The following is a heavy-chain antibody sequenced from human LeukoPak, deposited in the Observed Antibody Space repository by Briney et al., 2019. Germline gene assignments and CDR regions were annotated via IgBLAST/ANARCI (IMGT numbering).Heavy chain of an antibody. Sequence: GGSLRLSCAASGFTFSSYSMNWVRQAPGKGLEWVSYISSSSSTIYYADSVKGRFTISRDNAKNSLYLQMNSLRAEDTAVYYCARVSPSYCSSTSCYMWFDPWGQGTLVTVSS. J-gene: IGHJ5*02. CDR1: GFTFSSYS. CDR3: ARVSPSYCSSTSCYMWFDP. D-gene: IGHD2-2*01. CDR2: ISSSSSTI. V-gene: IGHV3-48*01.